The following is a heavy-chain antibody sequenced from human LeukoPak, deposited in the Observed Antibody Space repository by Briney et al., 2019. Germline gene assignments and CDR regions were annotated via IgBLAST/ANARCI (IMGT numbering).Heavy chain of an antibody. V-gene: IGHV1-69*05. CDR2: IIPIFGTA. CDR3: ASGRNLLLRYFDWLDYYYMDV. D-gene: IGHD3-9*01. Sequence: SVKVSCKASGGTFNSYAISWVRQAPGQGLEWMGRIIPIFGTANYAQKFQGRVTITTDESTSTAYMELSSLRSEDTAVYYCASGRNLLLRYFDWLDYYYMDVWGKGTTVTVSS. CDR1: GGTFNSYA. J-gene: IGHJ6*03.